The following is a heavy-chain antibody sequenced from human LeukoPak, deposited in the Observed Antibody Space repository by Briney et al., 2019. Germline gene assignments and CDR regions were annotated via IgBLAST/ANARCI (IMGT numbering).Heavy chain of an antibody. CDR3: ARPISSQGYFGVVID. Sequence: PSETLSLTCAVSGYSISCASYWGWIRQPPGKGLEWIGNIYHSGSPYYNPSLKSRATISVDTSKNQFSLKLSSVTAADTAVYYCARPISSQGYFGVVIDWGQGTLVTVSS. CDR2: IYHSGSP. V-gene: IGHV4-38-2*01. D-gene: IGHD3-3*01. CDR1: GYSISCASY. J-gene: IGHJ4*02.